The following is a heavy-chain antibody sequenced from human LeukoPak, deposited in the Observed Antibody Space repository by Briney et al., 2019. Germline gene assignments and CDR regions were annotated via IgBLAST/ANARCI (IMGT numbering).Heavy chain of an antibody. CDR3: ARWYWNYTAFDI. Sequence: SETLSLTCAVYGGSFSGYYWSWIRQPPGKGLEWIGEINHSGSTNYNPSLKSRVTISVDTSKNQFSPKLSSVTAADTAVYYCARWYWNYTAFDIWGQGTMVTVSS. CDR1: GGSFSGYY. CDR2: INHSGST. J-gene: IGHJ3*02. D-gene: IGHD1-7*01. V-gene: IGHV4-34*01.